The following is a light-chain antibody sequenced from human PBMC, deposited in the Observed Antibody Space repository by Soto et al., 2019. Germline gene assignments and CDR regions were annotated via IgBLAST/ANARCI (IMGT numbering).Light chain of an antibody. V-gene: IGKV3-20*01. Sequence: EIVLTQSPGTLSLSPGERATLSCRASHSVGSSHLAWYQQKPGQAPRLLIYGASSRATGVPDRFSGSGSGTDFTLTISRLEAEDSALYYCQQYVGWTFGQGTKVEIK. J-gene: IGKJ1*01. CDR1: HSVGSSH. CDR2: GAS. CDR3: QQYVGWT.